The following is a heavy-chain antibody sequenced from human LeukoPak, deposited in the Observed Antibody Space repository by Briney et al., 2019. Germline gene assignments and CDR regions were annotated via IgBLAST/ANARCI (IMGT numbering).Heavy chain of an antibody. V-gene: IGHV4-59*08. CDR2: IDYSGST. D-gene: IGHD3-10*01. CDR1: GVSISSYY. CDR3: ARNYFGSAAPFDP. Sequence: SETVSLTCTVSGVSISSYYWSWIRQPPGKGLEWIGYIDYSGSTNYNPTLESRVTISGDTSKNQFSLKLSSVTAADTAVYYCARNYFGSAAPFDPWGQGTLVTVSS. J-gene: IGHJ5*02.